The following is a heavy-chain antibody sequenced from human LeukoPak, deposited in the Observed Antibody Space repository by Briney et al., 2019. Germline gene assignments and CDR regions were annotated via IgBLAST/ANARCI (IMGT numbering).Heavy chain of an antibody. J-gene: IGHJ4*02. Sequence: GASVKVSCKASGGTFSSYAISWVRQAPGQGLEWMGGIIPIFGTANYAQKFQGRVTITTDESTSTAYMELSRLRSDDTAVYYCARVTYYYDSSGYGFDYWGQGTLVTVSS. CDR1: GGTFSSYA. CDR2: IIPIFGTA. D-gene: IGHD3-22*01. V-gene: IGHV1-69*05. CDR3: ARVTYYYDSSGYGFDY.